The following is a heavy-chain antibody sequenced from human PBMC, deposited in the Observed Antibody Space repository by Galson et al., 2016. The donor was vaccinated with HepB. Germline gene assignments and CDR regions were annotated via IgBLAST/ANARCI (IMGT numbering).Heavy chain of an antibody. CDR3: ARRSTGFDP. CDR2: IYPVDSDT. J-gene: IGHJ5*02. Sequence: QSGAEVKKPGESLTISCQGFGYNFANYWIAWVRQLPGKGLEWLGAIYPVDSDTRYSPPIRAKVTMSADTSIHTARLQWTSLTAEDIARQCCARRSTGFDPWGQGTLVTVSS. V-gene: IGHV5-51*01. CDR1: GYNFANYW.